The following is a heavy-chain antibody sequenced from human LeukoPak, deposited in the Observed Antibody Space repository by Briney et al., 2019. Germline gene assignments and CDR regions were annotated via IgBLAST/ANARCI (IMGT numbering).Heavy chain of an antibody. V-gene: IGHV4-39*01. CDR3: ASFGCSGGSCYSYYYYYYMDV. J-gene: IGHJ6*03. CDR2: IYYSGST. Sequence: SETLSLTCTVSGGSISSSSYYWGWIRQPPGKGLEWIGSIYYSGSTYYNPSLKSRVTISVDTPKNQFSLKLSSVTAADTAVYYCASFGCSGGSCYSYYYYYYMDVWGKGTTVTVSS. D-gene: IGHD2-15*01. CDR1: GGSISSSSYY.